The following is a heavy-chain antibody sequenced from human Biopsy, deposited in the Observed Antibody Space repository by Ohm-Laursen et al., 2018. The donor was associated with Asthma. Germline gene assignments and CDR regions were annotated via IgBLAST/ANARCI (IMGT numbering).Heavy chain of an antibody. CDR3: ARKAGSCISRTCYSLDF. Sequence: SSVKVSWKSLGGTFNTYVIGWVRQAPGQGLEWMGGINSVFGTTTYPQKFQDRVTITADDSTSTVYMELSSLGSGDTAVYYCARKAGSCISRTCYSLDFWGQGTLVTVSS. CDR1: GGTFNTYV. V-gene: IGHV1-69*13. J-gene: IGHJ4*02. D-gene: IGHD2-2*01. CDR2: INSVFGTT.